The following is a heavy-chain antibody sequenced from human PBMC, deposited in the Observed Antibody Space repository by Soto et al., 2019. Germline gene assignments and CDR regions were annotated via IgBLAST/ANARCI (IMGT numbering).Heavy chain of an antibody. J-gene: IGHJ6*02. CDR2: IYYSGST. V-gene: IGHV4-39*07. CDR1: GGSISSSSYY. D-gene: IGHD2-15*01. CDR3: ARVKVVAATPYYYYYGMDV. Sequence: SETLSLTCTVSGGSISSSSYYWGWIRQPPGKGLEWIGSIYYSGSTYYNPSLKSRVTISVDTSKNQFSLKLSSVTAADTAVYYCARVKVVAATPYYYYYGMDVWGQGTTVTVSS.